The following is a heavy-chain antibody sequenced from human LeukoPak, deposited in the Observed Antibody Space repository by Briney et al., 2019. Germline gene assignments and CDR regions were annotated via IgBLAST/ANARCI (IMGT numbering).Heavy chain of an antibody. CDR1: GDSISSYY. Sequence: PSETLSLTCTVSGDSISSYYWSWIRQPPGKGLEWIGYIHYSGSANYNPSLKSRVTISVATSKNQFSLKLSSVTAADTAVYYCARQGYDSSGYYRFDPWGQGTLVTVSS. CDR2: IHYSGSA. V-gene: IGHV4-59*08. D-gene: IGHD3-22*01. CDR3: ARQGYDSSGYYRFDP. J-gene: IGHJ5*02.